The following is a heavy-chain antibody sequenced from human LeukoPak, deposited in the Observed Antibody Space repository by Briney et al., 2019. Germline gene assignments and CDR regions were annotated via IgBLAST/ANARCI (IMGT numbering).Heavy chain of an antibody. J-gene: IGHJ3*02. CDR2: ISYDGSNK. CDR3: ARGKWLVQYEVPVSGAFDI. CDR1: GFTFSSYG. V-gene: IGHV3-30*03. Sequence: GGSLRLSCAASGFTFSSYGMHWVRQAPGKGLEWVAVISYDGSNKYYADSVKGRFTISRDNSKNTLYLQMNSLRAEDTAVYYCARGKWLVQYEVPVSGAFDIWGQGTMVTVSS. D-gene: IGHD6-19*01.